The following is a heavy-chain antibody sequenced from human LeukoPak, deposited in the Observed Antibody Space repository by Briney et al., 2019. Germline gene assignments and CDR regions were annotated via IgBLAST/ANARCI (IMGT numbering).Heavy chain of an antibody. D-gene: IGHD5-12*01. CDR1: GYTFTSYA. CDR3: ARASVDDAFDI. J-gene: IGHJ3*02. V-gene: IGHV1-3*01. CDR2: INAGNGNT. Sequence: ASVTVSCKASGYTFTSYAMRWVRQAPGQRLEWMGWINAGNGNTKYSQKFQGRVTITRDTSASTAYMELSSLRSEDTAVYYCARASVDDAFDIWGQGTMVTVSS.